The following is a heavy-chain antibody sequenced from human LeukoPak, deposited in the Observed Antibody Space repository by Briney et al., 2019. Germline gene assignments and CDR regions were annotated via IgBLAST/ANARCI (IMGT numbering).Heavy chain of an antibody. J-gene: IGHJ4*02. D-gene: IGHD2-15*01. CDR2: IYTSGST. Sequence: SETLSLTCTVSGGSISSYYWSWIRQPAGKGLEWIGRIYTSGSTYCNPSLKSRVTISVDTSKNQFSLKLSSVTAADTAVYYCARGYCSGGSCYFDYWGQGTLVTVSS. V-gene: IGHV4-4*07. CDR3: ARGYCSGGSCYFDY. CDR1: GGSISSYY.